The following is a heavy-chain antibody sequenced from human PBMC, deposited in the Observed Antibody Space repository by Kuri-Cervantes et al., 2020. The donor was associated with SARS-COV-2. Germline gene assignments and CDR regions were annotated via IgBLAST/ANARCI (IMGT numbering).Heavy chain of an antibody. V-gene: IGHV1-24*01. CDR3: ARSHTLYGGNSSPWDC. D-gene: IGHD4-23*01. CDR1: GYTLTELS. CDR2: FDPEDGET. J-gene: IGHJ4*02. Sequence: ASVKVSCKVSGYTLTELSMHWVRQAPGKGLEWMGGFDPEDGETIYAQKFQGRVTMTEDTSTDTAYMELSSLRSEDTAVYYCARSHTLYGGNSSPWDCWGQGTLVTVSS.